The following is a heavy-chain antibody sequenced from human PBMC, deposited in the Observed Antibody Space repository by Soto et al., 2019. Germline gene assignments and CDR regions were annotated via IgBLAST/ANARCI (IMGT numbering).Heavy chain of an antibody. CDR1: GFTFSSYA. CDR3: ARDFSPYYYDSSGYYVNWFDP. D-gene: IGHD3-22*01. V-gene: IGHV3-30-3*01. CDR2: ISYDGSNK. Sequence: SGGSLRLSCAASGFTFSSYAMHWVRQAPGKGLEWVAVISYDGSNKYYADSVKGRFTISRDNSKNTLYLQMNSLRAEDTAVYYCARDFSPYYYDSSGYYVNWFDPWGQGTLVTVSS. J-gene: IGHJ5*02.